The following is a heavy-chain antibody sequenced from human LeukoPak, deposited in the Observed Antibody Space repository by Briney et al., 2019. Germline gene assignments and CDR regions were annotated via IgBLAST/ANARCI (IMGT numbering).Heavy chain of an antibody. CDR1: GFTFSSYA. CDR3: ARSAGGWYRNNWFDP. V-gene: IGHV3-64*01. CDR2: ISSNGGST. D-gene: IGHD6-19*01. J-gene: IGHJ5*02. Sequence: PGGSLRLSCAASGFTFSSYAMHWVRQAPGKGLEYVSAISSNGGSTYYANSVKGRFTISRDNSKNTLYLQMGSLRAEDMAAYYCARSAGGWYRNNWFDPWGQGTLVTVSS.